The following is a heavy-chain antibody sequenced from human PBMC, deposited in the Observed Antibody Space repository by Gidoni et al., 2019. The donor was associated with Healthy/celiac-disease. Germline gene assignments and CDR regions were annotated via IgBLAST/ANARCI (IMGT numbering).Heavy chain of an antibody. CDR2: INPNSGGT. V-gene: IGHV1-2*02. J-gene: IGHJ5*02. CDR3: AREYCGGDCYSGWFDP. CDR1: GYTFTGYY. Sequence: QVQLVQSGAEVKKPGASVKVSCKASGYTFTGYYMHWVRQAPGQGLEWMGWINPNSGGTNYAQKFQGRVTMTRDTSISTAYMELSRLRSDDTAVYYCAREYCGGDCYSGWFDPWGQGTLVTVSS. D-gene: IGHD2-21*02.